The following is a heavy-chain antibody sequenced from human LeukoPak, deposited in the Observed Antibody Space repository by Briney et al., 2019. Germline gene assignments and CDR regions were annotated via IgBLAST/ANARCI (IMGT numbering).Heavy chain of an antibody. CDR2: IDGDGTT. CDR3: SRSQFDY. Sequence: GGSLILSCAASGFAFSSYWMLWVRQVPGKGLVWVCRIDGDGTTTYADFAKGRFTISRDNTNSILYLQMNSLRPEDTAIYYCSRSQFDYWGRGVLVTVSS. V-gene: IGHV3-74*01. J-gene: IGHJ4*02. CDR1: GFAFSSYW.